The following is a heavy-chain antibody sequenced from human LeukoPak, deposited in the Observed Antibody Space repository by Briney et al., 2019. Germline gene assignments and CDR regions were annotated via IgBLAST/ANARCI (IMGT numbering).Heavy chain of an antibody. CDR1: GFTFSSYS. V-gene: IGHV3-48*04. D-gene: IGHD6-19*01. CDR3: AKDISFSGWTHYYYYGMDV. Sequence: GGSLRLSCVASGFTFSSYSMNWVRQTPGKGLEWVSYMSSSSTSIYYADSVKGRFTISRDNAKNSLYLQMNSLRAEDTALYYCAKDISFSGWTHYYYYGMDVWGQGTTVTVSS. CDR2: MSSSSTSI. J-gene: IGHJ6*02.